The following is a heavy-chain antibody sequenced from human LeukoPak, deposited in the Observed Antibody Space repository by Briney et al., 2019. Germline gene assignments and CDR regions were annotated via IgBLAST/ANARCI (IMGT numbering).Heavy chain of an antibody. CDR1: GGSISSYY. CDR2: IYFTGTT. Sequence: SETLSLTCIVSGGSISSYYWSWIRQPAGKGLEWIGRIYFTGTTNYNPSLQSRVTMSVDTSKYQFSLELSSVTAADTAVYYCARGSSSSWYSFDFWGQGTVVTASS. CDR3: ARGSSSSWYSFDF. D-gene: IGHD6-13*01. J-gene: IGHJ3*01. V-gene: IGHV4-4*07.